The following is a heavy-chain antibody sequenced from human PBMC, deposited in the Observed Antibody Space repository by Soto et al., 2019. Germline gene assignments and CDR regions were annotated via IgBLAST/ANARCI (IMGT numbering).Heavy chain of an antibody. V-gene: IGHV1-46*01. J-gene: IGHJ3*02. CDR3: ASDYGDDAFDI. D-gene: IGHD4-17*01. CDR1: GYTFTSYY. Sequence: ASVKVSCKASGYTFTSYYMHWVRQAPGQGLEWMGIINPSGGSTSYAQKFQGRVTMTRDTSTSTVYMELSSLRSDDTAVYYCASDYGDDAFDIWGQGTMVTVSS. CDR2: INPSGGST.